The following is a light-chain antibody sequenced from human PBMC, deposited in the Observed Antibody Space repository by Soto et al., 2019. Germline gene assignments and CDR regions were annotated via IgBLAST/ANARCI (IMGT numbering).Light chain of an antibody. CDR3: LQYHYWWT. CDR1: QSISNN. CDR2: GAS. V-gene: IGKV3-15*01. J-gene: IGKJ1*01. Sequence: DIVMTQSPVSLPVTPVEPSSISFRSSQSISNNFAWFQQKPGQVPRLLIYGASNRATGVSARFSGSGSGTEFTLTISSLQSEDFAVYYCLQYHYWWTFGQGTKVDI.